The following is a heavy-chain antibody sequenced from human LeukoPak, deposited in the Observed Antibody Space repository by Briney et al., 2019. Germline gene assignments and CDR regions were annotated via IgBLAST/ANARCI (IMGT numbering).Heavy chain of an antibody. CDR2: ISSSSSLI. D-gene: IGHD3-10*02. CDR1: GFTLSTYS. V-gene: IGHV3-48*04. Sequence: PVGSLRLSCAASGFTLSTYSMNWVRQAPGKGLEWVSYISSSSSLIYYADSVKGRFTISRDNAKNSLYLQMNSLRAEDTAVYYCAELGITMIGGVWGKGTTVTISS. J-gene: IGHJ6*04. CDR3: AELGITMIGGV.